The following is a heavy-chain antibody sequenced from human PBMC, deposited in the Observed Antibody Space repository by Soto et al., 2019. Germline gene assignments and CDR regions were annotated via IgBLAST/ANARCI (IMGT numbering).Heavy chain of an antibody. J-gene: IGHJ4*02. V-gene: IGHV5-51*01. D-gene: IGHD2-2*01. CDR1: GYSFTSYW. Sequence: PGESLKISCKGSGYSFTSYWIGWVRQMPGKGLEWMGIIYPGDSDTRYSPSFQGQVTISADKSISTAYLQWSSLKASDTAMYYCARGDCSSTSCYGLSYWGQGNLVTVSS. CDR2: IYPGDSDT. CDR3: ARGDCSSTSCYGLSY.